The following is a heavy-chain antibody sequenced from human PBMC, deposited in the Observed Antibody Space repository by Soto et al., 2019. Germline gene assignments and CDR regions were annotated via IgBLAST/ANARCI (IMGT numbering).Heavy chain of an antibody. J-gene: IGHJ6*01. V-gene: IGHV4-39*01. CDR1: GGSISSSSYY. Sequence: PSGTLSLTCSVSGGSISSSSYYWSWIRQPPGKWLEWIVSIYYSGSTHYNPSLNSLVTICVDSSNKQFFLMLSSVTAADTAVYYCAXPDLGQLIPYYYYGMDVWGQGTTVTVSS. D-gene: IGHD6-6*01. CDR2: IYYSGST. CDR3: AXPDLGQLIPYYYYGMDV.